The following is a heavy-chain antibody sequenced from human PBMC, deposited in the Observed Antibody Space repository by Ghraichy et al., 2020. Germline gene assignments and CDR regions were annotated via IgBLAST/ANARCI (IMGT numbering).Heavy chain of an antibody. CDR1: GYSFTSFW. Sequence: ESLNISCKGSGYSFTSFWIGWVRQMPGKGLEWMGIIYPGDSDIRYSPSFQGQVTISADKSISTAYLQWSSLKASDTAIYYCARHVGYTSGWYLDYWGQGTLVTVSS. D-gene: IGHD6-19*01. J-gene: IGHJ4*02. CDR3: ARHVGYTSGWYLDY. V-gene: IGHV5-51*01. CDR2: IYPGDSDI.